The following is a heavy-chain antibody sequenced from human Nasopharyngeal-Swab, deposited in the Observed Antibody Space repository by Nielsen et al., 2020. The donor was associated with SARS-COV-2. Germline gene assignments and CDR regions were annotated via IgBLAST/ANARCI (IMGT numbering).Heavy chain of an antibody. CDR3: ARESGSGSYIDY. CDR2: ISWNSGSI. CDR1: GFTFDA. Sequence: SLKISCAASGFTFDAMHWVRQAPGKGLEWVSGISWNSGSIGYADSVKGRFTISRDNSKNTLYLQMNSLRAEDTAVYYCARESGSGSYIDYWGQGTLVTVSS. J-gene: IGHJ4*02. V-gene: IGHV3-9*01. D-gene: IGHD3-10*01.